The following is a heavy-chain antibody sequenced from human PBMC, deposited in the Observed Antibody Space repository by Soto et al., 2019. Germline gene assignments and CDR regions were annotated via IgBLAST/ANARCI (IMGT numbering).Heavy chain of an antibody. D-gene: IGHD3-10*01. V-gene: IGHV1-46*01. CDR1: GYVFTNYY. J-gene: IGHJ4*02. Sequence: AASVKVSCKASGYVFTNYYIHWVRQAPGQGLEWMGIIKTAGGDTNYAQKFRGRVTMTRDTSTSTVYMELSSLTSEDTAVYYCASNFGESYYWGQGTRVTVSS. CDR2: IKTAGGDT. CDR3: ASNFGESYY.